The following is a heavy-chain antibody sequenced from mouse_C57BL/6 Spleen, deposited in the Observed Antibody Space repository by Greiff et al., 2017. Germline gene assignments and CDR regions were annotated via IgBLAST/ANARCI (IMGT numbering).Heavy chain of an antibody. CDR2: IYPSDSET. CDR1: GYTFTSYW. J-gene: IGHJ2*01. D-gene: IGHD1-1*01. V-gene: IGHV1-61*01. CDR3: ARRPLYYGSSLYYFDY. Sequence: VQLQQPGAELVRPGSSVKLSCKASGYTFTSYWMDWVKQRPGQGLEWIGNIYPSDSETHYNQKFKDKATLTVDKSSSTAYMQLSSLTSEDSAVYYCARRPLYYGSSLYYFDYWGQGTTLTVSS.